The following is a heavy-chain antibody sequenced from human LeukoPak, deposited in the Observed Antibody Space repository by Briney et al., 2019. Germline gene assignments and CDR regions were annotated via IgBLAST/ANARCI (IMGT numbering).Heavy chain of an antibody. D-gene: IGHD1-26*01. V-gene: IGHV3-74*01. CDR1: GLTFSSDW. Sequence: TGGSLRLSCAASGLTFSSDWMHWVRQAPGKGLVWVSRINSDGSSTSYADSVKGRFTISRDNAKNTLYLQMNSLRAEDTAVYYCARDKILGATHFDYWGQGTLVTVSS. CDR2: INSDGSST. J-gene: IGHJ4*02. CDR3: ARDKILGATHFDY.